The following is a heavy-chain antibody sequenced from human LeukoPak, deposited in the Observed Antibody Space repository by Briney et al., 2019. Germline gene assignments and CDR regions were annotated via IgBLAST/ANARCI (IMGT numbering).Heavy chain of an antibody. CDR3: AKAAYSNSPYFFDY. Sequence: GGSLRLSCAASGFTFSSFAMSWVRLVPGKGLEWVSTISGSADNTYYADSVKGRFTISRDNSKNTLYLQLNSLRAGDTAVYYCAKAAYSNSPYFFDYWGQGTLVTVSS. D-gene: IGHD4-11*01. V-gene: IGHV3-23*01. J-gene: IGHJ4*02. CDR2: ISGSADNT. CDR1: GFTFSSFA.